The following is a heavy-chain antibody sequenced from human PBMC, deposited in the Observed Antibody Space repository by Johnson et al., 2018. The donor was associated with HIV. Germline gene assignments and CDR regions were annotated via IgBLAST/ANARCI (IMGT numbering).Heavy chain of an antibody. V-gene: IGHV3-7*05. CDR2: IKQDGSEK. CDR1: GFTFSSFW. D-gene: IGHD2-15*01. CDR3: TKLVGYCSGGGCYTPGDI. Sequence: VQLVESGGGLVQPGGSLRLSCAASGFTFSSFWMSWVRQAPGKGLEWVANIKQDGSEKYYVDSVKGRFTISRDNAKNSLYLQMNSLRAEDTAVYYCTKLVGYCSGGGCYTPGDIWGQGTMVTVSS. J-gene: IGHJ3*02.